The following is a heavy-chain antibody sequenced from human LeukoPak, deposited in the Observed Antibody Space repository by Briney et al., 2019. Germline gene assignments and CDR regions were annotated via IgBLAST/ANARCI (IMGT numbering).Heavy chain of an antibody. V-gene: IGHV4-59*11. D-gene: IGHD6-13*01. CDR3: VYSSSWYYFDY. CDR2: IYYSGST. CDR1: GGSISSHY. J-gene: IGHJ4*02. Sequence: SETLSLTCTVSGGSISSHYWSWIRQPPGKGLEWIGYIYYSGSTNYNPSLKSRVTISVDTSKNQFSLKLSSVTAADTAVYYCVYSSSWYYFDYWGQGTLVTVSS.